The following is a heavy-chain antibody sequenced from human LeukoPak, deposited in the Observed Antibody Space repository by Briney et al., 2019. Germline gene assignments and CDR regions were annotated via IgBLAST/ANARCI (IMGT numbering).Heavy chain of an antibody. D-gene: IGHD2-2*01. CDR3: ARAPIVVVPAKLDNVGSWFDP. V-gene: IGHV4-38-2*02. J-gene: IGHJ5*02. CDR2: IYHSGST. Sequence: PSETLSLPCTVSGYSISSGYYWGWIRQPPGKGLEWIGSIYHSGSTYYNPSLKSRVTISVDTSKNQFSLKLSSVTAADTAVYYCARAPIVVVPAKLDNVGSWFDPWGQGTLVTVSS. CDR1: GYSISSGYY.